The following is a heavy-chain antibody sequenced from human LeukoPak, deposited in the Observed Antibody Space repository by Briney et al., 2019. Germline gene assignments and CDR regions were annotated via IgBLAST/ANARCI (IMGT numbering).Heavy chain of an antibody. V-gene: IGHV3-48*03. Sequence: GGSLRLSCAASGFTFSSYEMNWVRQAPGKGLEWVSYISSSGIFIYYADSVKGRFTISRDNAKNSLYLQMNSLRAEDTAVYYCARGGDAYRARGLDYWGQGTLVTVSS. J-gene: IGHJ4*02. CDR2: ISSSGIFI. CDR1: GFTFSSYE. D-gene: IGHD5-24*01. CDR3: ARGGDAYRARGLDY.